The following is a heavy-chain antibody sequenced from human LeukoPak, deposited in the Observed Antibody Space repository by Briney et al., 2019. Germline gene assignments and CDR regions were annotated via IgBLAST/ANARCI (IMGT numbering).Heavy chain of an antibody. CDR3: AKDLGYCSSTSCYYYYMEV. D-gene: IGHD2-2*01. CDR1: GFTFSIYG. CDR2: ISVSGGST. V-gene: IGHV3-23*01. J-gene: IGHJ6*03. Sequence: QPGGSLRLSCAPSGFTFSIYGMSSVRHAPWRGLECVSAISVSGGSTYYADSVRGPFTISRDNSTNTLYLQMHRLRAEDTDVYYCAKDLGYCSSTSCYYYYMEVWGKGTTVTISS.